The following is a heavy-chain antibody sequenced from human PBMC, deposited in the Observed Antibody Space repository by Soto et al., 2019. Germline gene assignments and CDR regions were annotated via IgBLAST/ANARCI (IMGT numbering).Heavy chain of an antibody. CDR1: GFTFSSYW. J-gene: IGHJ3*02. Sequence: GGSLRLSCAASGFTFSSYWMSWVRQAPGKGLEWVANIKQDGSEKYYVDSVKGRFTISRDNAKNSLYLQMNSLRAEDTAVYYGARDRLEGRYCSGGSCYSVYAFDIWGQGTMVTVSS. CDR2: IKQDGSEK. V-gene: IGHV3-7*01. D-gene: IGHD2-15*01. CDR3: ARDRLEGRYCSGGSCYSVYAFDI.